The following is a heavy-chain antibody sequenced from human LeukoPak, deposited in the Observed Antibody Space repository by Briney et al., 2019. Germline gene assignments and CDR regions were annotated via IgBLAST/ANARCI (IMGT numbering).Heavy chain of an antibody. V-gene: IGHV1-46*01. CDR1: GYTFINYY. D-gene: IGHD5/OR15-5a*01. CDR3: VRVTPDIVSTSDVFDI. J-gene: IGHJ3*02. Sequence: ASVRVSCKASGYTFINYYMHWVRQAPGQGLEWMGTINPSGGSTSYAQKFQGRVTMTRDTSTSTVYMELSSLRSEDTAVYYCVRVTPDIVSTSDVFDIWGQGTMVTVSS. CDR2: INPSGGST.